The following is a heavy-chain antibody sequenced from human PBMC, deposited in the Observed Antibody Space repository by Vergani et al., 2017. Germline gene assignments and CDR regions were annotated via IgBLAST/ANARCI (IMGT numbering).Heavy chain of an antibody. Sequence: VQLVQSGAEVKKPGASVKVSCKASGYTFTSYGISWVRQAPGQGLEWMGWISAYNGNTNYAQKLQGRVTMTTDTSTSTAYMELRSLRSDDTAVYYCARVPAAIERLPSSGWFDPWGQGTLVTVSS. CDR3: ARVPAAIERLPSSGWFDP. CDR2: ISAYNGNT. V-gene: IGHV1-18*01. J-gene: IGHJ5*02. CDR1: GYTFTSYG. D-gene: IGHD2-2*02.